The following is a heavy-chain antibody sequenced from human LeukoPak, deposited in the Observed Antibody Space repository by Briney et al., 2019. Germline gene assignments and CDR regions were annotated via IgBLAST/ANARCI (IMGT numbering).Heavy chain of an antibody. D-gene: IGHD3-10*02. CDR1: GASISGSSHYF. CDR3: AELGITMIGGV. CDR2: IYYSGIT. V-gene: IGHV4-39*01. Sequence: SETLSLTCTVSGASISGSSHYFWGWIRPTPGKGLEWSGSIYYSGITYYTPSLKSRLTISVDTSRNQFSLKLSSVRAEDTAVYYCAELGITMIGGVWGKGTTVTISS. J-gene: IGHJ6*04.